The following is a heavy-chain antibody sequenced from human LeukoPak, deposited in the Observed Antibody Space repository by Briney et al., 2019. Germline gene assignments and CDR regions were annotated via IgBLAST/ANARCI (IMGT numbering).Heavy chain of an antibody. CDR2: IRSKAYGGTT. CDR1: GFTFGDYA. Sequence: GGSLRLSCTASGFTFGDYAMSWVRQAPGKGLEWVGFIRSKAYGGTTEYAASVKGRFTISRDDSKSIAYLQMNSLKTEDTAVYYCTRALGGGYYYYYMDVWGKGTTVTISS. J-gene: IGHJ6*03. CDR3: TRALGGGYYYYYMDV. V-gene: IGHV3-49*04. D-gene: IGHD3-16*01.